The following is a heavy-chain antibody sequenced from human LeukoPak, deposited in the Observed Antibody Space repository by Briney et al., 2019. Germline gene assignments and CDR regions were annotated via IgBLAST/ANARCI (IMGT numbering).Heavy chain of an antibody. CDR1: GFTLGPYA. Sequence: PGGSLRLSCAASGFTLGPYAMHWVRQRPGKGLGWVAHINADGGPTFYAYSVEGRFTISRDNSKDSLYFQMNSLTTDDTALYYCGTWAFYHSLDVWGQGTTVNVSS. J-gene: IGHJ6*02. D-gene: IGHD2/OR15-2a*01. CDR3: GTWAFYHSLDV. CDR2: INADGGPT. V-gene: IGHV3-43*02.